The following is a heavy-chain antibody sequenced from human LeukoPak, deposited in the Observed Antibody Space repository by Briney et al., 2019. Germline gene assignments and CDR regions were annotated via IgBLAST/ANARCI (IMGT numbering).Heavy chain of an antibody. J-gene: IGHJ4*02. D-gene: IGHD6-19*01. CDR2: ISAYNGNT. CDR1: GYTFTSYG. CDR3: ARDSDAGYSSGAGDY. V-gene: IGHV1-18*01. Sequence: ASVKVSCKASGYTFTSYGISWVRQAPGQGLEWIGWISAYNGNTNYAQKLQGRVTMTTDTSTSTAYMELRSLRSDDKAVYYCARDSDAGYSSGAGDYWGQGTLVTVSS.